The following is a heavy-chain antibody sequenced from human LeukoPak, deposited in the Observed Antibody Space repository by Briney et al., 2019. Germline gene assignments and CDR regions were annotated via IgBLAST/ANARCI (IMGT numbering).Heavy chain of an antibody. V-gene: IGHV4-38-2*02. Sequence: SETLSLTCTVSGYSISSGYYWGWIRQPPGKGLEWIGSIYHSGSTYYNPSLKSRVTISVDTSKNQFSLKLSSVTAADTAVYYCARVSGDSYYYMDVWGKGTTVTVSS. CDR3: ARVSGDSYYYMDV. CDR1: GYSISSGYY. CDR2: IYHSGST. D-gene: IGHD4-17*01. J-gene: IGHJ6*03.